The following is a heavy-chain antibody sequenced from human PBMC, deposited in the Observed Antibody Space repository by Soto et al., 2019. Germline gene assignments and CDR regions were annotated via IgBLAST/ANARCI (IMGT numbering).Heavy chain of an antibody. CDR1: GFTFSAYA. V-gene: IGHV3-23*01. CDR3: AKNLRSPSGNYYMYYFDY. Sequence: GGSLRLSCAASGFTFSAYAMSWVRQAPGKGLEWVSVISGSGGSTYYADSVKGRFTISRDNSKNTLYLQMNTLRAEDTAIYHSAKNLRSPSGNYYMYYFDYWGQETLVTVSS. CDR2: ISGSGGST. J-gene: IGHJ4*02. D-gene: IGHD3-10*01.